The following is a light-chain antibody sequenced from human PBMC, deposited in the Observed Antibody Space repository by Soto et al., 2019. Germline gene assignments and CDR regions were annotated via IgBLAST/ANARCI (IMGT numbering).Light chain of an antibody. CDR1: QSVSSSY. J-gene: IGKJ5*01. V-gene: IGKV3-20*01. CDR2: GAS. CDR3: QQYGSSPLT. Sequence: NFLTQSPATLSLSPGERATLSCTSSQSVSSSYLAWYQQKPGQAPRLLIYGASSRATGIPDRFSGSGSGTDFTLTISRLEPEDFAVYYCQQYGSSPLTFGGGTRLEIK.